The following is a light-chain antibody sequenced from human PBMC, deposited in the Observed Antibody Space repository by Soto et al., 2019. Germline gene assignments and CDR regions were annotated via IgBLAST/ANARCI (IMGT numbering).Light chain of an antibody. CDR1: QSVSSN. J-gene: IGKJ4*01. Sequence: IVMTKSPATLSVSPGERATLSCRASQSVSSNLAWYQQKPGQAPRLLIYGASTRATGIPARFSGSGSGTEFTLTISSLQSEDFAVYYCQQYNNWPLTFCGGTKVDI. CDR3: QQYNNWPLT. CDR2: GAS. V-gene: IGKV3-15*01.